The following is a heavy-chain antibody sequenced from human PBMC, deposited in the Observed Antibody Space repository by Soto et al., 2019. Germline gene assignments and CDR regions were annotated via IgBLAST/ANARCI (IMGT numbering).Heavy chain of an antibody. CDR2: ISYDGSNK. Sequence: GGSLRLSCAASGFTFSSYGMHWVRQAPGKGLEWVAVISYDGSNKYYADSVKGRFTISRDNSKNTLYLQMNSLRAEDTAVYYCAKDYSQWLPSGIDYWGQGTLVTVSS. V-gene: IGHV3-30*18. J-gene: IGHJ4*02. D-gene: IGHD6-19*01. CDR1: GFTFSSYG. CDR3: AKDYSQWLPSGIDY.